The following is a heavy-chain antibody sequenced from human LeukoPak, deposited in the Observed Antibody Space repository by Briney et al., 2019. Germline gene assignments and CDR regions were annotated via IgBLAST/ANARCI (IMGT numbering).Heavy chain of an antibody. CDR1: GGSISSYY. CDR2: IYYSGST. J-gene: IGHJ4*02. CDR3: ARWGLRGFDY. V-gene: IGHV4-59*01. D-gene: IGHD7-27*01. Sequence: PSETLSLTCTVSGGSISSYYWSWIRQPPGKGLEWIGYIYYSGSTNYNPSLKSRVTISVDTSKNQFSLKLSSVTAADTAVYYCARWGLRGFDYWGQGTLVTVSS.